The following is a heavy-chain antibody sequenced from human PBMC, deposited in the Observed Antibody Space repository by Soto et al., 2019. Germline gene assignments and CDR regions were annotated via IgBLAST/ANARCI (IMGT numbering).Heavy chain of an antibody. CDR3: ARLSRYSGYDSTYYYYYGMDV. J-gene: IGHJ6*02. D-gene: IGHD5-12*01. V-gene: IGHV4-39*01. Sequence: SETLSLTCTVSGGSISSSSYYWGWIRQPPGKGLEWIGSIYYSGSTYYNPSLKSRVTISVDTSKNQFSLKLSSVTAADTAVYYCARLSRYSGYDSTYYYYYGMDVWGQGTTVTVS. CDR2: IYYSGST. CDR1: GGSISSSSYY.